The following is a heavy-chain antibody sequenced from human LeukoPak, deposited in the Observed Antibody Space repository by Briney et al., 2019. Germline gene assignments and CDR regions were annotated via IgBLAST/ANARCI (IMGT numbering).Heavy chain of an antibody. D-gene: IGHD2-2*01. V-gene: IGHV3-23*01. CDR1: GFTFSSYA. J-gene: IGHJ4*02. CDR3: AKDQVWYQPLPDY. Sequence: GGSLRLSCAASGFTFSSYAMSWVRQAPGRGLEWVSAISGSGGSTYYADSVKGRFTISRDNSKTTLYLQMNSLRAEDTAVYYCAKDQVWYQPLPDYWGQGTLVTVAS. CDR2: ISGSGGST.